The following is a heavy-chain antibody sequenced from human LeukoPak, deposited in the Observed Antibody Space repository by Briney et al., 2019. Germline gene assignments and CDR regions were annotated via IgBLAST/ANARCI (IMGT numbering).Heavy chain of an antibody. Sequence: SETLSLTCTVSGGSISSSSYYWGWIRQPPGKGLEWIGSIYYSGSTYYNPSLKSRVTISVDTSKNQFSLKLSSVTAADTAVYYCARSKELSLYNYWGQGTLVTVSS. D-gene: IGHD3-16*02. CDR3: ARSKELSLYNY. CDR2: IYYSGST. V-gene: IGHV4-39*01. J-gene: IGHJ4*02. CDR1: GGSISSSSYY.